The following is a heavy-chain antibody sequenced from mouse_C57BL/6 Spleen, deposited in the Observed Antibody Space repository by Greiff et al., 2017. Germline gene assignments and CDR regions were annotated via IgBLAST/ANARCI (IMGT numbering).Heavy chain of an antibody. CDR1: GYSFTDYN. Sequence: EVQLQQSGPELVKPGASVKISCKASGYSFTDYNMNWVKQSTGKGLEWIGVINPNYGTTSYNQKFKGKATLTVDQSSSTAYMQLNSLTSEDSAVYDCARSSDYDGGDFDYWGQGITLTVSS. V-gene: IGHV1-39*01. D-gene: IGHD2-4*01. J-gene: IGHJ2*01. CDR2: INPNYGTT. CDR3: ARSSDYDGGDFDY.